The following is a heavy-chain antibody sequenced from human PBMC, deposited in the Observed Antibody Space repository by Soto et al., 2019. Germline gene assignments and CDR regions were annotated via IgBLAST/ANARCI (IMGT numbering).Heavy chain of an antibody. Sequence: EVQLVQSGAEVKKPGESLRISCKGSGYSFTSYWISWVRQMPGKGLEWMGRIDPSDSYTNYSPSFQGHVTISADKSISTAYLQWSSLKASDTAMYYCARLRLYSSGGHYYYYGMDVWGQGTTVTVSS. J-gene: IGHJ6*02. CDR1: GYSFTSYW. D-gene: IGHD6-19*01. V-gene: IGHV5-10-1*01. CDR2: IDPSDSYT. CDR3: ARLRLYSSGGHYYYYGMDV.